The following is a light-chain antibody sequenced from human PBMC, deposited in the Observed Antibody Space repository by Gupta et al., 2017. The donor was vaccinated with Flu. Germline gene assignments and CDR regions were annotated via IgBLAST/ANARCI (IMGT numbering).Light chain of an antibody. CDR3: QQRSNWPPA. V-gene: IGKV3-11*01. Sequence: EIVLTQSPAPLSLSPGERATLSCRASQSVSSYLAWYQQKPGQAPRLLIYHASNRATGIPARFIGSGSLTDFTLTISSLEPEDFAVYYCQQRSNWPPAFGQGTKVEIK. CDR2: HAS. J-gene: IGKJ1*01. CDR1: QSVSSY.